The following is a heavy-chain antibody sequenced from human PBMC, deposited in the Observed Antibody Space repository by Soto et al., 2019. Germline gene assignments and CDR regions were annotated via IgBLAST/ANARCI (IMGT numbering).Heavy chain of an antibody. CDR3: VRGGSNYAS. Sequence: GGSLRLSCTASGFTFSDSWMTWVRQAPGKGLEWVARIKPDESEKKYADSVKGRFSISRDNAKNSMYLQMDSLRGEDTAVYYCVRGGSNYASGGKGTLVTVS. V-gene: IGHV3-7*01. CDR1: GFTFSDSW. J-gene: IGHJ4*02. D-gene: IGHD4-4*01. CDR2: IKPDESEK.